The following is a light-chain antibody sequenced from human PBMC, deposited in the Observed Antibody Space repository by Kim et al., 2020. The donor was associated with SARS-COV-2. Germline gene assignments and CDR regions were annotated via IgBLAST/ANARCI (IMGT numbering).Light chain of an antibody. Sequence: SPGERVTLSCRASQSVDSNLAWYQQKPGQAPRLLIYGASTRATGIPARFSGSESGTEFTLTISSLQSEDFAVYYCQQYNDWPPRTFGQGTKVDIK. CDR1: QSVDSN. CDR3: QQYNDWPPRT. V-gene: IGKV3-15*01. J-gene: IGKJ1*01. CDR2: GAS.